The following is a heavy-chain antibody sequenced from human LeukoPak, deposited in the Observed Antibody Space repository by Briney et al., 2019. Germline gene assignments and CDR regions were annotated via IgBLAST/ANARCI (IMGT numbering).Heavy chain of an antibody. CDR2: IYYSGST. CDR1: GGSISSYY. D-gene: IGHD3-16*01. J-gene: IGHJ6*02. CDR3: ARYVYDSSYGLDV. Sequence: SETLSLTCTVSGGSISSYYWSWIRQPPGKGLEWIGYIYYSGSTNYNPSLKSRVTISVDTSKNQFSLKLSSVTAADTAVYYCARYVYDSSYGLDVWGQGTTVTVSS. V-gene: IGHV4-59*01.